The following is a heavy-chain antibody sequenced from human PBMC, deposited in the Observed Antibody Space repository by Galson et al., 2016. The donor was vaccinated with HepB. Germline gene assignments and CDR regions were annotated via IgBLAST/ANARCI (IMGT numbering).Heavy chain of an antibody. Sequence: SLRLSCAASGFIFSKAWLSWVRQAPGKGLEWLGRIKSKTDGGTTDYATPVQDRFTISRDDSKNTVSLQMNSLKTDDTAVYYCTTSLFYSCFDYWGRGTLVTVSS. V-gene: IGHV3-15*01. CDR2: IKSKTDGGTT. D-gene: IGHD1-26*01. J-gene: IGHJ4*02. CDR3: TTSLFYSCFDY. CDR1: GFIFSKAW.